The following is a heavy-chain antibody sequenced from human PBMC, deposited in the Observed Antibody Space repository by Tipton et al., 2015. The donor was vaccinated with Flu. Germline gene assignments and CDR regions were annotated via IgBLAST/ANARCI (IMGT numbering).Heavy chain of an antibody. CDR3: ARVWSSFVATASLDY. Sequence: TLSLTCTVSGGSISSYNYYWGWFRQSPGTGLKWIGSIYYSGTTYYNPSLKSRVTMSIDTSKNQFSLKVASVTGADTAVYYCARVWSSFVATASLDYWGRGTLVAVSS. V-gene: IGHV4-39*07. CDR1: GGSISSYNYY. J-gene: IGHJ4*02. D-gene: IGHD1-1*01. CDR2: IYYSGTT.